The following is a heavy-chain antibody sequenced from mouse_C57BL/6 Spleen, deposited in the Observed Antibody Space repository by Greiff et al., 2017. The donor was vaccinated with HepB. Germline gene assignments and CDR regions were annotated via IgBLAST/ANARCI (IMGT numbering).Heavy chain of an antibody. CDR2: IDPSDSYT. CDR3: ARNGNWYFDV. CDR1: GYTFTSYW. J-gene: IGHJ1*03. Sequence: QVQLKQPGAELVKPGASVKLSCKASGYTFTSYWMQWVKQRPGQGLEWIGEIDPSDSYTNYNQKFKGKATLTVDTSSSTAYMQLSSLTSEDSAVYYCARNGNWYFDVWGTGTTVTVSS. D-gene: IGHD4-1*01. V-gene: IGHV1-50*01.